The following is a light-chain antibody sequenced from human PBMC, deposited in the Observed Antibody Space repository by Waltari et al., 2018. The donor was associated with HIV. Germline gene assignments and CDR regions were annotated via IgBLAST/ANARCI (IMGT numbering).Light chain of an antibody. V-gene: IGKV4-1*01. J-gene: IGKJ1*01. CDR1: RHVLYTHNSNHF. Sequence: DIVMTQSPDPLAVSLGGRATINSKSSRHVLYTHNSNHFLAWYQHKPGQPPQLLIYWESTRQSGVPDRFSGTGSETDFTLAINNLQAEDVAVYYCQQYQSIPRTFGQGTKVELK. CDR3: QQYQSIPRT. CDR2: WES.